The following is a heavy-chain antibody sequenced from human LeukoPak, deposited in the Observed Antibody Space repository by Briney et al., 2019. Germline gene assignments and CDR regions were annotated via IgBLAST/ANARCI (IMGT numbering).Heavy chain of an antibody. J-gene: IGHJ4*02. CDR1: GGSFSGYY. CDR3: ARGGPAFFDY. V-gene: IGHV4-34*01. Sequence: PSETLSLTCAVYGGSFSGYYWSWIRQPPGKGLEWIGEINHSGSTNYNPSLKSRVTISVDTSKNQFSLKLSSVTAADTAVYYCARGGPAFFDYWGQGTLVTVSS. CDR2: INHSGST.